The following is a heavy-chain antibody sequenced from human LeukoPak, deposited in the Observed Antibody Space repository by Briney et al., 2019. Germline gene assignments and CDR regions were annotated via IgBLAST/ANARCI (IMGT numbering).Heavy chain of an antibody. CDR2: ISAYNGNT. CDR3: ARDPAFTGWELGYFDY. CDR1: GYTFTSYG. D-gene: IGHD1-26*01. V-gene: IGHV1-18*01. J-gene: IGHJ4*02. Sequence: ASVKVSCKASGYTFTSYGISWVRQAPGQGLEWMGWISAYNGNTNYAQKLQGRVTMTTDTSTSTAYMELRSLRSDDTAVYYCARDPAFTGWELGYFDYWGQGTLVTVSS.